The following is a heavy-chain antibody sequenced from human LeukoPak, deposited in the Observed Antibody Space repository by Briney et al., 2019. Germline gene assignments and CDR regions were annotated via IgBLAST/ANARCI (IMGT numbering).Heavy chain of an antibody. CDR3: ARIKTYGDYKFDY. CDR2: MNPKRGDT. CDR1: GYTFTDYY. Sequence: ASVKVSCKASGYTFTDYYIHWVRQAPGQGLEWMAWMNPKRGDTSSVQKFQGRVTMTRDTSISTAYMELSRLRFDDTAVYYCARIKTYGDYKFDYWGQGTLVTVSS. J-gene: IGHJ4*02. V-gene: IGHV1-2*02. D-gene: IGHD4-17*01.